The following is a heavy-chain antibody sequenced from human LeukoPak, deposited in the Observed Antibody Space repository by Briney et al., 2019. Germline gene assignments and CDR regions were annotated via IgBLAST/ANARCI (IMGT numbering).Heavy chain of an antibody. CDR2: FDPEDGET. J-gene: IGHJ4*02. CDR1: GYTFTGYY. V-gene: IGHV1-24*01. D-gene: IGHD3-22*01. Sequence: GASVKVSCKASGYTFTGYYMHWVRQAPGQGLEWMGGFDPEDGETIYAQKFQGRVTMTEDTSTDTAYMELSSLRSEDTAVYYCATGYDSSGSPFDYWGQGTLVTVSS. CDR3: ATGYDSSGSPFDY.